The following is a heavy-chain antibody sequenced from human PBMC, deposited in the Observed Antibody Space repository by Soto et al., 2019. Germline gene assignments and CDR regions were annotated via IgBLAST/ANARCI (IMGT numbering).Heavy chain of an antibody. CDR3: ARTGRFLEWLSTFDY. D-gene: IGHD3-3*01. CDR2: ISAYNGDT. J-gene: IGHJ4*02. V-gene: IGHV1-18*01. Sequence: QVQLVQSGAEVAKPGASVKVSCKSSGYTFSDYGISWVRQAPGQGLEWMGWISAYNGDTNYAHKFQGGVTMTTDTSTSTAYLELRSLRSDDTAVYYCARTGRFLEWLSTFDYWGQGNLVTVSS. CDR1: GYTFSDYG.